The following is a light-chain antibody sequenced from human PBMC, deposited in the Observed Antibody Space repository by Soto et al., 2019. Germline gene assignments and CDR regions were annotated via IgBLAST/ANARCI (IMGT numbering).Light chain of an antibody. V-gene: IGKV1-5*03. CDR1: QSIGSW. J-gene: IGKJ2*01. Sequence: DIQMTQSPSTLSASVGDRVTITCRASQSIGSWLAWYQQKPGRAPKLLIYKASSLESGVPSRFSGSGSGTEFTLTISSLQPDDCATYYCQQYNTYWYTFGQGTKLEIK. CDR2: KAS. CDR3: QQYNTYWYT.